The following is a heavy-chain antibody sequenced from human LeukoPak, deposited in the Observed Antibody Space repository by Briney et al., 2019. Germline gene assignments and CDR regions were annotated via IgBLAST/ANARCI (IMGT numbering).Heavy chain of an antibody. CDR1: GYTFTGYY. J-gene: IGHJ6*03. Sequence: GASVKVSCKASGYTFTGYYMHWVRQAPGQGLEWMGWINPNSGGTNYIQKFQGRVTMTRDTSISSAYMELSRVRSDDTAVYYCARGATVGTLRHYYYFMDVWGKGTTVSVSS. CDR2: INPNSGGT. V-gene: IGHV1-2*02. CDR3: ARGATVGTLRHYYYFMDV. D-gene: IGHD4-23*01.